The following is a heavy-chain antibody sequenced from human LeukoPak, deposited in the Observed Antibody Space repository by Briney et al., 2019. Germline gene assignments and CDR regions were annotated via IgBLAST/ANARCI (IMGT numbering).Heavy chain of an antibody. CDR3: ARIYIDSSGPIEWVLVDY. V-gene: IGHV4-39*07. CDR2: IYYSGST. J-gene: IGHJ4*02. D-gene: IGHD3-22*01. Sequence: SETLSLTCTVSGGSVSSSSYYWGWIRQPPGKGLEWIGSIYYSGSTYYNPSLKSRVTISVDTSKNQFSLKLSSVTAADTAVYYCARIYIDSSGPIEWVLVDYWGQGTLVTVSS. CDR1: GGSVSSSSYY.